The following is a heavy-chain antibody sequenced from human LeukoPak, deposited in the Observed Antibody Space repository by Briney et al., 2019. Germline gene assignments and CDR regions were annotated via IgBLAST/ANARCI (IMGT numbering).Heavy chain of an antibody. Sequence: PGGSLRLSCAASGFTFSRYGMHWVRQAPGKGLEWVAFIRYDGSNKYYADSVKGRFTISRDNSKNTLYVQMNSLRVDDTAVYYCAKAPRFGDHAAEYFYYYMDVWGKGTTVTVSS. J-gene: IGHJ6*03. CDR2: IRYDGSNK. CDR3: AKAPRFGDHAAEYFYYYMDV. V-gene: IGHV3-30*02. CDR1: GFTFSRYG. D-gene: IGHD3-16*01.